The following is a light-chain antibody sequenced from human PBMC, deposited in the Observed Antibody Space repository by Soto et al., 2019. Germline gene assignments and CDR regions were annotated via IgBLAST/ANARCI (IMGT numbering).Light chain of an antibody. CDR2: GAS. J-gene: IGKJ2*01. V-gene: IGKV3-15*01. CDR3: QQYNNWPGYT. CDR1: QSVSSN. Sequence: EIVMTQSPATLSVSPGERATLSCRASQSVSSNLAWYQQKPGQAPRLLIYGASTRATGIPARFSGSGSGTEFTLAISSLQSAEFAVYYCQQYNNWPGYTFGQGTKLEIK.